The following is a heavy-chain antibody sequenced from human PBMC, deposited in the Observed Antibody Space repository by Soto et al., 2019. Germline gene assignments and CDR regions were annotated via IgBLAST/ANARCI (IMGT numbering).Heavy chain of an antibody. CDR2: TYSGGST. J-gene: IGHJ4*02. CDR3: ARAPSWTAGPFDY. D-gene: IGHD6-25*01. CDR1: GFTLSNYW. V-gene: IGHV3-66*01. Sequence: GGSLRLSCAASGFTLSNYWMHWARQAPGKGPEWVSVTYSGGSTYYADSVKGRFTISRDNSKNTLYLQMNSLRAEDTAVYYCARAPSWTAGPFDYWGQGTLVTVSS.